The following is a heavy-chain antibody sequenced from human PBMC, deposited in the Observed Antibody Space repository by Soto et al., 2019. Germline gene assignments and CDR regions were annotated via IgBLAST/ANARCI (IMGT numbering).Heavy chain of an antibody. V-gene: IGHV2-70*01. CDR2: IDWDDDK. CDR3: ARILTDSSSYPLFDY. Sequence: SGPTLVNPTQTLTLTCTFSGFSLSTSGMCVSWIRQPPGKALEWLALIDWDDDKYYSTSLKTRLTISKDTSKNQVVLTMTNMDPVDTATYYFARILTDSSSYPLFDYWGQGTLVTVSS. D-gene: IGHD3-22*01. CDR1: GFSLSTSGMC. J-gene: IGHJ4*02.